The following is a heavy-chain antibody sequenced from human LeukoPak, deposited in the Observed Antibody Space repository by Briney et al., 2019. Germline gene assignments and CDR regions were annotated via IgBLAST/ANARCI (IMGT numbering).Heavy chain of an antibody. D-gene: IGHD3-10*01. CDR3: TRVLITMVRGVIITALDY. V-gene: IGHV3-49*04. CDR2: IRSKAYGGTT. J-gene: IGHJ4*02. Sequence: GGSLRLSCTASGFTFGDYAMSWVRQAPGKGLEWVGFIRSKAYGGTTEYAASVKGRFTISRDDSKSIAYLQMNSLKTEDTAVYCCTRVLITMVRGVIITALDYWGQGTLVTVSS. CDR1: GFTFGDYA.